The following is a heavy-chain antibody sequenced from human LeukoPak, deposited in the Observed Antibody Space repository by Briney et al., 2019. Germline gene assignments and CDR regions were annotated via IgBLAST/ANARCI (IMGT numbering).Heavy chain of an antibody. V-gene: IGHV1-18*01. CDR2: ISTRDT. J-gene: IGHJ4*02. Sequence: SMKVSCKASGFTFNSYGISWVRQAPGHGLEWMGWISTRDTKYAPKFQGRVTMTTDTSTNTAYLELRSLRSDDTGVYYCARDHTMATIPDFWGQGTLVTVSS. CDR1: GFTFNSYG. D-gene: IGHD2-21*01. CDR3: ARDHTMATIPDF.